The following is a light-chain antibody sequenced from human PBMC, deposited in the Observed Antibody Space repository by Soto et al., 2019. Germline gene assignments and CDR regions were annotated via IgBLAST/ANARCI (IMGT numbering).Light chain of an antibody. V-gene: IGKV3-20*01. CDR3: HQYYSSIT. CDR1: QDVDNNF. J-gene: IGKJ4*01. Sequence: EIVLTQSPGTLSLSPGEGATLSCRASQDVDNNFLAWYQQRPGQAPRLLIYASSRRATGIPDRFSGSGSGTDFTPTISRVGPEDIAVYFCHQYYSSITFGGGTKVEVK. CDR2: ASS.